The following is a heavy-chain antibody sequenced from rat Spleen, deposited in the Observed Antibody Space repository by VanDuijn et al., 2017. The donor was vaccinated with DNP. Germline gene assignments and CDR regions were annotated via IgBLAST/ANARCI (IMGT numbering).Heavy chain of an antibody. D-gene: IGHD1-2*01. CDR2: ITSSGATT. J-gene: IGHJ3*01. CDR1: GFTFSDYN. V-gene: IGHV5-7*01. Sequence: EVQLVESGGGLVQPGRSLKLSCAASGFTFSDYNMAWVRQAPKKGLEWVATITSSGATTYYRDSVTGRFTISRDNAKSTLYLQMNSLRSEDTATYYCTIAADWFGYWGQGTLVTVSS. CDR3: TIAADWFGY.